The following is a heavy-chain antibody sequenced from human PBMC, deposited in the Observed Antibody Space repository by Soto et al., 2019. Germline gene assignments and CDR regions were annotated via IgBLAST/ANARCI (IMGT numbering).Heavy chain of an antibody. CDR2: INSDGSST. D-gene: IGHD6-6*01. CDR1: GFTFSSYW. V-gene: IGHV3-74*01. J-gene: IGHJ6*02. CDR3: ASDSIAARRNYYYYGMDV. Sequence: GGSLRLSCAASGFTFSSYWMHWVRQAPGKGLVWVSRINSDGSSTSYADSVKGRFTISRDNAKNTLYLQMNSLRAEDTAVYYCASDSIAARRNYYYYGMDVWGQGTTVTVSS.